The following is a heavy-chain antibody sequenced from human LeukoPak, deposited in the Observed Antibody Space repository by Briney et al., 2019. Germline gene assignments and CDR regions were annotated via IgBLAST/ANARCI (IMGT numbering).Heavy chain of an antibody. CDR2: IIPIFGTA. CDR1: GGTFSSYA. D-gene: IGHD6-13*01. J-gene: IGHJ4*02. CDR3: ARDWAAAAGTH. V-gene: IGHV1-69*01. Sequence: ASVKVSCKASGGTFSSYAISWVRQAPGQGLEWMGGIIPIFGTANFAQKFQGRVTITADESTSTAYMELSSLRSEDTAVYYCARDWAAAAGTHWGQGTLVTVSS.